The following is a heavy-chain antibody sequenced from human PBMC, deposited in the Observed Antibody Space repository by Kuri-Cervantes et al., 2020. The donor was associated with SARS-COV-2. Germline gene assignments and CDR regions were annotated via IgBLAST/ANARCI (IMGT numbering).Heavy chain of an antibody. V-gene: IGHV3-21*01. D-gene: IGHD1-26*01. CDR2: ISSSSSI. J-gene: IGHJ4*02. CDR3: AVGGGSYFI. Sequence: GESLKISCAASGFTFSSYNMNWVRQAPGKGLEWVSSISSSSSIYYADSLKGRFTISRDNAKNSLYLQVNSLRAEDTAVYYCAVGGGSYFIWGQGTLVTVSS. CDR1: GFTFSSYN.